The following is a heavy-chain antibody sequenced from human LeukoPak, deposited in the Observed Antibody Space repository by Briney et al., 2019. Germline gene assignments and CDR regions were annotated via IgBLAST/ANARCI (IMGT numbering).Heavy chain of an antibody. V-gene: IGHV1-69*01. CDR3: ARSTMTMVTTHDAFDI. J-gene: IGHJ3*02. Sequence: SVKVSCKASGGTFSSYAISWVRQAPGQGPEWMGGIIPIFGTANYAQKFQGRVTITADESTSTAYMELSSLRSEDTAVYCCARSTMTMVTTHDAFDIWGQGTMVSVSS. D-gene: IGHD4-17*01. CDR1: GGTFSSYA. CDR2: IIPIFGTA.